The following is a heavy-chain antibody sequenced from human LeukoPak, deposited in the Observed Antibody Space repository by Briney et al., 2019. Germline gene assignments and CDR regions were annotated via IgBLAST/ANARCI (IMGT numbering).Heavy chain of an antibody. CDR2: ISKSGDST. J-gene: IGHJ4*02. Sequence: GGSLRLSCAASGFSFSSYAMSWVRQAPGKGLEWVSAISKSGDSTFYADSVKGRFTISRDNSQNTLYVQMNSLRAEDTAVYYCAKDAHYDSSGPFDYWGQGTLVTVSS. CDR1: GFSFSSYA. V-gene: IGHV3-23*01. D-gene: IGHD3-22*01. CDR3: AKDAHYDSSGPFDY.